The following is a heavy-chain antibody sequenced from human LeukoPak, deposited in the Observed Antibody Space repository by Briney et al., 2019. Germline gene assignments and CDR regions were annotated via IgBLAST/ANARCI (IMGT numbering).Heavy chain of an antibody. V-gene: IGHV1-69*04. J-gene: IGHJ4*02. CDR1: GGTFSTYA. D-gene: IGHD1-26*01. Sequence: SVKVSCKASGGTFSTYAICWVRQAPGQGLEWVGRIIPILGIANYAQKFQGRVTITADKSTSTAYMELSSLRSEDTAVYYGAGVGVVGATELSYWGQGTLVTVSS. CDR3: AGVGVVGATELSY. CDR2: IIPILGIA.